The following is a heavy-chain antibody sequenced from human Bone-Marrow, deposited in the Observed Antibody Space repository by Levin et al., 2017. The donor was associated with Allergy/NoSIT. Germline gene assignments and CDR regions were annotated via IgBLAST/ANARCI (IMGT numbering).Heavy chain of an antibody. CDR2: IIPIFGTT. V-gene: IGHV1-69*13. J-gene: IGHJ5*02. D-gene: IGHD5-24*01. Sequence: GASVKVSCKASGGTFDSYAINWVRQAPGQGLEWMGEIIPIFGTTDYAQRFQGRVTFTADASTRTAYMELSSLRSEDTAVYYCARTPNLRDGYNFSWGQGTLVTVSS. CDR1: GGTFDSYA. CDR3: ARTPNLRDGYNFS.